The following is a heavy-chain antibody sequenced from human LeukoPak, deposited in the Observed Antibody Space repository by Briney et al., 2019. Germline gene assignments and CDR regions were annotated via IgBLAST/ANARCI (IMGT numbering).Heavy chain of an antibody. J-gene: IGHJ4*02. Sequence: SETLSLTCAVSGESFSGYYWSCFLQPPPKRLEWLGEINHSGSTNYNPSIKSRVTISVDTSKNQFSLKLSSVTAADTAVYYCARGLSSIAARPVDYWGQGTLVTVSS. V-gene: IGHV4-34*01. D-gene: IGHD6-6*01. CDR1: GESFSGYY. CDR2: INHSGST. CDR3: ARGLSSIAARPVDY.